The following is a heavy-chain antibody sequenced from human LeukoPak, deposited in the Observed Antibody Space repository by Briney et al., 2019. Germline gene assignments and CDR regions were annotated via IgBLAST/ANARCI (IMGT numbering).Heavy chain of an antibody. V-gene: IGHV3-23*01. J-gene: IGHJ4*02. CDR3: AKTVAGGLLLRFLYFDY. Sequence: QSGGPLRLSCAVSVFTFSSYAMSGVRQAPGKGLEWVSSISGSGGSTYYADSVKGRFTISRDNSKNTLYLQMNSLRAEDTAVYYCAKTVAGGLLLRFLYFDYWGQGTLVTVSS. D-gene: IGHD3-3*01. CDR2: ISGSGGST. CDR1: VFTFSSYA.